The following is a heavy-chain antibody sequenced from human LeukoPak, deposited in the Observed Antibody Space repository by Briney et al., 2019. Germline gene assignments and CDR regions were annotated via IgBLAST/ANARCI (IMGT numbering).Heavy chain of an antibody. CDR1: GGSISGYF. CDR3: AREPTSGREPTSGRPLDY. CDR2: IYSSGSN. V-gene: IGHV4-4*07. D-gene: IGHD5-12*01. J-gene: IGHJ4*02. Sequence: SETLSLTCTVSGGSISGYFWTWIRQPAGKGLEWIGRIYSSGSNYYNPSLKSRVTMSLDTSKNHFSLNLTSVTAADTAVYYCAREPTSGREPTSGRPLDYWGQGTLVTVSP.